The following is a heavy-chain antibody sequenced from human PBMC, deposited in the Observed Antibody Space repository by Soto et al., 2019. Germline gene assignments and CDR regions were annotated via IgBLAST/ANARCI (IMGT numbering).Heavy chain of an antibody. CDR3: ARGREVGATQYFDY. V-gene: IGHV4-34*01. D-gene: IGHD1-26*01. Sequence: PXETLSVPYPAYCVSFSGYWWSWIRQPPGKGLEWIGEINHSGSTNYNPSLKGRVTISVDTSKNQFSLKLSSVTAADTAVYYCARGREVGATQYFDYWGQGTMVTV. CDR1: CVSFSGYW. J-gene: IGHJ4*02. CDR2: INHSGST.